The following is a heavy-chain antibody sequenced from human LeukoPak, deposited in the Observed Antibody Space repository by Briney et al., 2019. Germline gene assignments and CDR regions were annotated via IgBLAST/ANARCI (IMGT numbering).Heavy chain of an antibody. CDR1: GGSISSGGYY. CDR3: ARVAELETLRFDP. CDR2: IYYSGST. Sequence: SETLSLTCTVSGGSISSGGYYWSWIRQHPGKGLEWIGYIYYSGSTYYNPSLKSRVTISVDTSKNQFSLKLSSVTAADTAVYYCARVAELETLRFDPWGQGTLVTVSS. D-gene: IGHD1-26*01. V-gene: IGHV4-31*03. J-gene: IGHJ5*02.